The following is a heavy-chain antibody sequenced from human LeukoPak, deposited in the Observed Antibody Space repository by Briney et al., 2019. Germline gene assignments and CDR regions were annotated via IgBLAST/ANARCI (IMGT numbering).Heavy chain of an antibody. CDR3: ARDHYDFWSGFYNY. Sequence: PGGSLRLSCAASGFTFGSYWMSWVRQAPGKGLEWVANIKQDGSEKYYVDSVKGRFTISRDNAKNSLYLQMNSLRAEDTAVYYCARDHYDFWSGFYNYWGQGTLVTVSS. D-gene: IGHD3-3*01. CDR2: IKQDGSEK. CDR1: GFTFGSYW. J-gene: IGHJ4*02. V-gene: IGHV3-7*01.